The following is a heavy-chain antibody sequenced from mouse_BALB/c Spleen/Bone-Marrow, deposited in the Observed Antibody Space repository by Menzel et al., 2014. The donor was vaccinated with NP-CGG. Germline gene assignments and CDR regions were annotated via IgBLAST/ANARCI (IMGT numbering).Heavy chain of an antibody. CDR2: IRNKANGYTI. CDR1: GLTFTDYY. CDR3: ARDKGGILFDY. J-gene: IGHJ2*01. D-gene: IGHD1-1*02. Sequence: KLVESGGGLVQPGGSLRLSCATFGLTFTDYYMNWVRQPPGKALEWLGFIRNKANGYTIEYSASVKGRFTISRDNSQSILYLQMSTLRAEDSATYYCARDKGGILFDYWGQGTTLTVSS. V-gene: IGHV7-3*02.